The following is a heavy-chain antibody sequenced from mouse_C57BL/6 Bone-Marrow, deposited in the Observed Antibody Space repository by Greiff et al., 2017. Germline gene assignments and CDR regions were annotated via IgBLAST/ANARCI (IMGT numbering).Heavy chain of an antibody. V-gene: IGHV5-4*03. CDR3: ARSWFAY. J-gene: IGHJ3*01. Sequence: DVKLVESGGGLVKPGGSLKLSCAASGFTFSSYAMSWVRQTPEKRLEWVATISDGGSYTYYPDNVKGRFTISRDKAKNNLYLQMSHLKSEDTAMYYCARSWFAYWGQGTLVTVSA. CDR1: GFTFSSYA. CDR2: ISDGGSYT.